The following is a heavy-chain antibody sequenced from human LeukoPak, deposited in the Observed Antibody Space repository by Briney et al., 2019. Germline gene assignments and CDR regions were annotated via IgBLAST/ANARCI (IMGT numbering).Heavy chain of an antibody. Sequence: GGSLRLSCAASGFTFSSYALSWVRQAPGKGLEWVANIRQDGSGQFYADSVKGRFTISRDNAKNSLYLQMDSLRVEDTAVYYCAKGYDSSGYIDAFDIWGQGTMVTVSS. CDR1: GFTFSSYA. J-gene: IGHJ3*02. D-gene: IGHD3-22*01. V-gene: IGHV3-7*01. CDR2: IRQDGSGQ. CDR3: AKGYDSSGYIDAFDI.